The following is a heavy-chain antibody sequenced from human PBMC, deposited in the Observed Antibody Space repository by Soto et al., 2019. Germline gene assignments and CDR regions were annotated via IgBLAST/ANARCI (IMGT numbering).Heavy chain of an antibody. Sequence: EVQLVESGGVVVQPGGSLRLSCAASGFTFDDYAMHWVRHAPAKGLEWVSLISWDGGSTYYADSVKGRFTISRDNSKNTLYVQMNSLRAEDTALYYCAKALKRGYRLDYWGQGTLVTVSS. J-gene: IGHJ4*02. CDR3: AKALKRGYRLDY. D-gene: IGHD5-18*01. CDR2: ISWDGGST. V-gene: IGHV3-43D*04. CDR1: GFTFDDYA.